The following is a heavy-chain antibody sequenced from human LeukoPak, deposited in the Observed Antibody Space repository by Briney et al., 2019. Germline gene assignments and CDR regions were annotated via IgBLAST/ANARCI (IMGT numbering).Heavy chain of an antibody. CDR1: GFTLSSCA. Sequence: GGSLRLSCVASGFTLSSCAMHWVRQAPGKGLEWVAVITYDGITTYSDDSVKGRFTISRDTSKSMLHLQMNNLRPEDTAVYFCVKEQGSGYYITADYWGQGTLVTVSS. J-gene: IGHJ4*02. CDR2: ITYDGITT. D-gene: IGHD1-14*01. CDR3: VKEQGSGYYITADY. V-gene: IGHV3-30*18.